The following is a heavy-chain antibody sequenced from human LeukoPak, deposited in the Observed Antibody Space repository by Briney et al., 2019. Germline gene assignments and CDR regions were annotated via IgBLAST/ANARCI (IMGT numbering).Heavy chain of an antibody. V-gene: IGHV3-7*01. Sequence: GGSLRLSCAASGFTFSSYWMSWVRQAPGKGLEGVANIKKDGSEKYYVDSVKGRFTISRDNAKNSLYLQMNSLRAEDTAVYYCARDYGGEISWATFDYWGQGTLVTASS. CDR1: GFTFSSYW. CDR3: ARDYGGEISWATFDY. CDR2: IKKDGSEK. J-gene: IGHJ4*02. D-gene: IGHD4-23*01.